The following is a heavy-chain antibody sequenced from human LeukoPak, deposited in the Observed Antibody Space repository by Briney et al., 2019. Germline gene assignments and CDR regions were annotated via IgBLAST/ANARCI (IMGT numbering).Heavy chain of an antibody. Sequence: NPGGSLRLSCAASGFTFSSYSMNWVRQAPGKGLEWVSSISSSSSYIYYADSVKGRFTISRDSAKSSLYLQMNSLRAEDTAVYYCARDIYVAYCGGDCYSENWYFDLWGRGTLVTVSS. CDR1: GFTFSSYS. D-gene: IGHD2-21*02. CDR3: ARDIYVAYCGGDCYSENWYFDL. CDR2: ISSSSSYI. J-gene: IGHJ2*01. V-gene: IGHV3-21*01.